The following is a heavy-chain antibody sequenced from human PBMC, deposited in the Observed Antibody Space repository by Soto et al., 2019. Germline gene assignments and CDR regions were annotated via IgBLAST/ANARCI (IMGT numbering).Heavy chain of an antibody. CDR1: GFTFSSYG. J-gene: IGHJ4*02. CDR2: ISYDGSNK. D-gene: IGHD3-9*01. CDR3: AKESFDYPYYFDY. Sequence: PGGSLRLSCAASGFTFSSYGMHWVRQAPGKGLEWVAVISYDGSNKYYADSVKGRFTISRDNSKNTLYMQMNSLRAEDTAVYYCAKESFDYPYYFDYWGQGTLVTVSS. V-gene: IGHV3-30*18.